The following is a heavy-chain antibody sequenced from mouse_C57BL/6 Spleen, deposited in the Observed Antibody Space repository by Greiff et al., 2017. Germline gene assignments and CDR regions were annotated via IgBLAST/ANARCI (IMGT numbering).Heavy chain of an antibody. Sequence: EVKVVESGGGLVKPGGSLKLSCAASGFTFSSYAMSWVRQTPEKRLEWVATISDGGSYTYYPDNVKGRFTISRDNAKNNLYLQMSHLKSEDTAMYYCARAPDYYGSSYGYFDVWGTGTTVTVSS. CDR2: ISDGGSYT. CDR3: ARAPDYYGSSYGYFDV. D-gene: IGHD1-1*01. V-gene: IGHV5-4*03. J-gene: IGHJ1*03. CDR1: GFTFSSYA.